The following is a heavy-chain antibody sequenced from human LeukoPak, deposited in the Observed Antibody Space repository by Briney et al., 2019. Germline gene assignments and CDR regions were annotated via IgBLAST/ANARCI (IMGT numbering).Heavy chain of an antibody. CDR3: ASEYSSSSSRYFDY. D-gene: IGHD6-6*01. CDR2: INHSGST. V-gene: IGHV4-34*01. CDR1: DGSFSGYY. Sequence: PSETLSLTCAVYDGSFSGYYWSWIRQPPGKGLEWIGEINHSGSTNYNPSLKSRVTISVDTSKNQFSLKLSSVTAADTAVYYCASEYSSSSSRYFDYWGQGTLVTVSS. J-gene: IGHJ4*02.